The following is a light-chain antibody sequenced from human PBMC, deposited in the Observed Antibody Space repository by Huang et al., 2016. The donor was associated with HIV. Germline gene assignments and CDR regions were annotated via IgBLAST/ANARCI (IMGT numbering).Light chain of an antibody. V-gene: IGKV2-28*01. CDR2: LGS. Sequence: DIVMTQSPLSLPVTPGEAASISCRSSQSLLHSNGYNYLDWYLQKPGQSPQLLIYLGSDRASGVPDRFSGSGSGTDFTLKISRVEAEDVGVYYCVQALQTPWTFGQGTKVEIK. J-gene: IGKJ1*01. CDR3: VQALQTPWT. CDR1: QSLLHSNGYNY.